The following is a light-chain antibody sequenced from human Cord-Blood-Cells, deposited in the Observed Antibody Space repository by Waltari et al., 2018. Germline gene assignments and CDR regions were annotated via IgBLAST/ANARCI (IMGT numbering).Light chain of an antibody. CDR3: QQYYSTPDS. Sequence: EIVMSQTPDSLAVYLGERATLNFKARQSVLYSSNNKNNLAWYQQKPGQSPKLLIYCASTRESGVPDRFSGSGSGTDFTLTISSLQAEDVAVYYCQQYYSTPDSFGQGTKLEIK. V-gene: IGKV4-1*01. J-gene: IGKJ2*03. CDR2: CAS. CDR1: QSVLYSSNNKNN.